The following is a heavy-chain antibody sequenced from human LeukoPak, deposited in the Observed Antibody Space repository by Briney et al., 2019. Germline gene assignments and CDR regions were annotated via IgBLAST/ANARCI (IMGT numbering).Heavy chain of an antibody. J-gene: IGHJ4*02. CDR3: AKDRGAATVTTLLKNGADFDY. Sequence: GGSLRLSCAASGFTFSSYGMHWVRQAPGKGLEWVAVISYDGSNKYYADSVKGRFTISRDNSKNTLYLQMNSLRAEDTAVYYCAKDRGAATVTTLLKNGADFDYWGQGTLVTVSS. V-gene: IGHV3-30*18. D-gene: IGHD4-17*01. CDR1: GFTFSSYG. CDR2: ISYDGSNK.